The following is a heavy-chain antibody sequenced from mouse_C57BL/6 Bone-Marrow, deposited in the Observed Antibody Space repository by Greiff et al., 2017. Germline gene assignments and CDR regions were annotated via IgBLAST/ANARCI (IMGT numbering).Heavy chain of an antibody. J-gene: IGHJ3*01. CDR2: ILPGSGST. V-gene: IGHV1-9*01. D-gene: IGHD2-4*01. CDR3: AREGLRREFAY. CDR1: GYTFTGYW. Sequence: QVQLKESGAELMKPGASVKLSCKATGYTFTGYWIEWVKQRPGHGLEWIGEILPGSGSTNYNEKFKGKATFTADTSSNTAYMQLSSLTTEDSAIYYCAREGLRREFAYWGQGTLVTVSA.